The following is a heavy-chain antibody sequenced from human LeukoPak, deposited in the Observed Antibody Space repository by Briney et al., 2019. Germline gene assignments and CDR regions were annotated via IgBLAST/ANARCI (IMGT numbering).Heavy chain of an antibody. J-gene: IGHJ4*02. CDR1: GFAFSDYA. V-gene: IGHV3-23*01. Sequence: PGRSLRLSCAASGFAFSDYAMHWVRQAPGKGLEWVSAISGSGGSTYYADSVKGRFTIFRDNSKNTLYLRMNSLRAEDTAVYYCAKDLRSRRPYYFDYWGQGTLVTVSS. CDR2: ISGSGGST. D-gene: IGHD5-12*01. CDR3: AKDLRSRRPYYFDY.